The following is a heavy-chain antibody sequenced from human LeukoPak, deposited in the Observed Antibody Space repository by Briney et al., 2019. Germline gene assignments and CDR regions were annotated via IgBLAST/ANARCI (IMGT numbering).Heavy chain of an antibody. CDR2: IRYDGSNK. CDR1: GFTFSSYG. J-gene: IGHJ6*03. Sequence: GGSLRLSCAASGFTFSSYGMHWVRQAPGKGLEWVALIRYDGSNKYYADSVKGRFTISRDNSKNTLYLQMNSLRAEDTAVYYCARGGNYYYYYMDVWGKGTTVTISS. CDR3: ARGGNYYYYYMDV. V-gene: IGHV3-30*02. D-gene: IGHD3-10*01.